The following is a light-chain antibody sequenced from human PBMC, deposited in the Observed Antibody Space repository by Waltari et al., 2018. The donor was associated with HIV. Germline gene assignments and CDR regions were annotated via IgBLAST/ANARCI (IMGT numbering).Light chain of an antibody. CDR3: LQHNSYPRT. V-gene: IGKV1-17*01. J-gene: IGKJ1*01. CDR1: QGIGND. Sequence: SPSSLSASVGDRVTITCRASQGIGNDLGWYQQKPGKAPKRLIYAASSLQSGVPSRFSGSGSGTEFTLTISSLQPEDFATYYCLQHNSYPRTFGQGTKIEIK. CDR2: AAS.